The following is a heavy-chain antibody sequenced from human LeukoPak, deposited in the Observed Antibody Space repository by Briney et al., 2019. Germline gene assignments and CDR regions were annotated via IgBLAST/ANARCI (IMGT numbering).Heavy chain of an antibody. CDR1: GGSISRYY. CDR3: ARDGGPKYYYYYMDV. Sequence: SETLSLTCTVSGGSISRYYWSWIRQPAGKGLEWIGRIYTSGSTNYNPSLRSRVTMSVDTSKNQFSLKLSSVTAADTAVYYCARDGGPKYYYYYMDVWGKGTTVTISS. D-gene: IGHD3-16*01. V-gene: IGHV4-4*07. J-gene: IGHJ6*03. CDR2: IYTSGST.